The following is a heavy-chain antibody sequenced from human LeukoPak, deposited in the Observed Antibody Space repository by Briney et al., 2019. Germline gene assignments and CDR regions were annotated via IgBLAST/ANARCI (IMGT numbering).Heavy chain of an antibody. CDR1: GFTFSTYW. V-gene: IGHV3-7*01. J-gene: IGHJ4*02. Sequence: GGSLRLSCSASGFTFSTYWMSWVRPAPGKGLEWVANMRRDGNEIYYLDSVRGRFTISRDNAKNSLYLQMNSLRAEDTAVYYCARDPEYSSSSVDYWGQGTLVTVSS. CDR3: ARDPEYSSSSVDY. CDR2: MRRDGNEI. D-gene: IGHD6-6*01.